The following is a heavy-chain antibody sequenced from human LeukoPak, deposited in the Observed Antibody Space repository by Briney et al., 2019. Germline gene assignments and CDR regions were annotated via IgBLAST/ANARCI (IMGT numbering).Heavy chain of an antibody. CDR2: IIPIFGTA. J-gene: IGHJ4*02. CDR3: ARPSILDGDYVNYFDY. V-gene: IGHV1-69*05. Sequence: GASVKVSCKASGYTFSSYAISWVRQAPGQGLEWMGGIIPIFGTANYAQKFQGRVTITTDESTSTAYMELSSLRSEDTAVYYCARPSILDGDYVNYFDYWGQGTLVTVSS. D-gene: IGHD4-17*01. CDR1: GYTFSSYA.